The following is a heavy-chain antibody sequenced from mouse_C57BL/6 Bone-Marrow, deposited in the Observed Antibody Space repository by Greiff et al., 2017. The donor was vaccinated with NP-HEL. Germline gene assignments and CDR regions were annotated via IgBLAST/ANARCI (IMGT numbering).Heavy chain of an antibody. V-gene: IGHV1-64*01. CDR1: GYTFTSYW. Sequence: QVQLQQPGAELVKPGASVKLSCKASGYTFTSYWMHWVKQRPGQGLEWIGMIHPNSGSTNYNEKFKSKATLTVDKSSSTAYMQLSSLTSEDSAVYYCARWPSNYYGSTWFAYWGQGTLVTVSA. D-gene: IGHD1-1*01. CDR3: ARWPSNYYGSTWFAY. CDR2: IHPNSGST. J-gene: IGHJ3*01.